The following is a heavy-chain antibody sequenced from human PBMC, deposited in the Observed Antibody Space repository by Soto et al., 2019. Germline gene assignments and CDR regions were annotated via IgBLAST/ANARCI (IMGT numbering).Heavy chain of an antibody. CDR1: GGSISGSSYY. CDR2: IYYTGST. D-gene: IGHD6-19*01. Sequence: QLQLQESGPGLLKPSETLSLTCTVSGGSISGSSYYWGWIRQPPGKGLEWVGSIYYTGSTYYNPSLNIRVTVSLDTSKNQFSLHLSSVTAADSAVYYCARRAYRSGWLYYWGQGTLVTVSS. V-gene: IGHV4-39*01. J-gene: IGHJ4*02. CDR3: ARRAYRSGWLYY.